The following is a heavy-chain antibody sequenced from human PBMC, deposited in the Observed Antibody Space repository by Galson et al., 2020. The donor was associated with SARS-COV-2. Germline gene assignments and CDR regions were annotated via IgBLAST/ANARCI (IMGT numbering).Heavy chain of an antibody. CDR3: ARAHRGYSYGTPDY. V-gene: IGHV3-48*04. Sequence: GGSLRLSCAASGFTFSSYSMNWVRQAPGKGLEWVSYISSSSSTIYYADSVKGRFTISRDNAKNSLYLQMNSLRAEDTAVYYCARAHRGYSYGTPDYWGQGTLVTVSS. J-gene: IGHJ4*02. CDR1: GFTFSSYS. D-gene: IGHD5-18*01. CDR2: ISSSSSTI.